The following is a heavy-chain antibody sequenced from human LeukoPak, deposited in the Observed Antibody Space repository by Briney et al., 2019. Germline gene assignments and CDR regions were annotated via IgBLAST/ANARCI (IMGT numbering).Heavy chain of an antibody. D-gene: IGHD4-17*01. J-gene: IGHJ3*02. V-gene: IGHV3-66*04. CDR2: IYSGGST. CDR3: ARPLMTTVTNDAFDI. CDR1: GFTFSSYS. Sequence: GGSLRLSCAASGFTFSSYSMNWVRQAPGKGLEWVSVIYSGGSTYYADSVKGRFTISRDNSKNTLYLQMNSLRAEDTAVYYCARPLMTTVTNDAFDIWGQGTMVTVSS.